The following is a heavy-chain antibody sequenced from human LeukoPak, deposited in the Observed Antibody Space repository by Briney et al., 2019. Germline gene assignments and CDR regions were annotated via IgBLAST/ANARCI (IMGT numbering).Heavy chain of an antibody. V-gene: IGHV1-2*02. J-gene: IGHJ4*02. CDR1: GYTFTDYY. D-gene: IGHD1-26*01. CDR2: VIPTSGDT. Sequence: ASVKVSCKASGYTFTDYYMHWLRQAPGQGLEWMGWVIPTSGDTNYAQKFQGRVAMTRDTSINTVYMELSSLRADDTAVYYCARDQDSGSYYYWGQRTLVAVSS. CDR3: ARDQDSGSYYY.